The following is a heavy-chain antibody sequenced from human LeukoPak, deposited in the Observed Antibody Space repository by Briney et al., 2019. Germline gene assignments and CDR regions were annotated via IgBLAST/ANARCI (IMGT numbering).Heavy chain of an antibody. CDR2: IRSKANSYAT. CDR1: GFTFSGSA. J-gene: IGHJ4*02. CDR3: AKVAVFDY. Sequence: PGGSLRLSCAASGFTFSGSAMHWVRQASGKGLEWVGRIRSKANSYATAYAASVKGRFTISRDDSKNTAYLQMNSLRAEDTAVYYCAKVAVFDYWGQGTLVTVSS. V-gene: IGHV3-73*01.